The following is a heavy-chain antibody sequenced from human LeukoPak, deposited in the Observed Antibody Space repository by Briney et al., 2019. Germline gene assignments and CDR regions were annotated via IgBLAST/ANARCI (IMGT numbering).Heavy chain of an antibody. D-gene: IGHD1-1*01. CDR2: LYSGGST. CDR3: ARDYTRTTGWFDP. V-gene: IGHV3-53*01. Sequence: GGSLRLSCAASGFTVSRNYMSWVRQAPGKGLEWVSVLYSGGSTNYADSVKGRFTISRDNSKNTLYLQMNSLRAEDTAVYYCARDYTRTTGWFDPWGQGTLVTVSS. CDR1: GFTVSRNY. J-gene: IGHJ5*02.